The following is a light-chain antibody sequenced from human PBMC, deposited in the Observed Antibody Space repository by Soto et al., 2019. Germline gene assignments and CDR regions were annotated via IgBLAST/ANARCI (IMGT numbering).Light chain of an antibody. J-gene: IGLJ2*01. V-gene: IGLV2-14*01. CDR3: SSYRSSSTGVV. Sequence: QSALTQPASVSGSPGQSITISCTGTSSDVGGYKYVSWYQQNPGKAPKLMIYEVSKRPSGVSNRFSGSKSGNTASLTISGLQAEDEADYYCSSYRSSSTGVVFGGGTKLTVL. CDR1: SSDVGGYKY. CDR2: EVS.